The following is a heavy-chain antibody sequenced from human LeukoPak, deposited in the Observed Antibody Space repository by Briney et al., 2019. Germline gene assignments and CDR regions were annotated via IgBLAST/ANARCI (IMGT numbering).Heavy chain of an antibody. CDR1: GFPFSSYT. CDR3: TTYEGVT. J-gene: IGHJ5*02. D-gene: IGHD1-14*01. CDR2: ISSNSRDI. V-gene: IGHV3-21*01. Sequence: PGGSLRLSCAASGFPFSSYTMNWVRQAPGKGLEWVAAISSNSRDIFYADSVKGRFSISRDNTQNSLSLQMNSLRVEDTAVYYCTTYEGVTWGQGTLVTVSS.